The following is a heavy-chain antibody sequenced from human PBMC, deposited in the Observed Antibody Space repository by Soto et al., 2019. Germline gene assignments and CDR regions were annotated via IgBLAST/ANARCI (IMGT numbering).Heavy chain of an antibody. D-gene: IGHD3-22*01. CDR1: GGSISSSSYY. J-gene: IGHJ4*02. V-gene: IGHV4-39*01. CDR2: IYYSGST. Sequence: SETLSLTCSVSGGSISSSSYYWGWIRQPPGKGLEWIGSIYYSGSTYYNPSLKSRVTISVDTSKNQFSLKLSSVTAADTAVYYCASYYYDSSGYYYVPGVYWGQGTLVTVSS. CDR3: ASYYYDSSGYYYVPGVY.